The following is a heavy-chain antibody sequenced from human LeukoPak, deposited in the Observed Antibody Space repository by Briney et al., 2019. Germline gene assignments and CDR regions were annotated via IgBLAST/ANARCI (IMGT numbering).Heavy chain of an antibody. CDR2: IYSAGST. CDR3: AREIGSHFDY. V-gene: IGHV3-53*01. Sequence: TGGSLRLSCAASDFTVSTNYMSWVRQAPGKGLEWVSVIYSAGSTYYADSVKGRFTISRDNAKNSLYLHMNSLRAEDTAFYYCAREIGSHFDYWGQGTLVTVSS. J-gene: IGHJ4*02. CDR1: DFTVSTNY. D-gene: IGHD6-25*01.